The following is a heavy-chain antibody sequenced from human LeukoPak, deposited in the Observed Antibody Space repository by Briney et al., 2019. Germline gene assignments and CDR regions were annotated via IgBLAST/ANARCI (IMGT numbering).Heavy chain of an antibody. D-gene: IGHD6-19*01. CDR3: AKDPYSSGWYFWFDP. J-gene: IGHJ5*02. Sequence: GGSLRLSCAASGFTFSSYAMSCVRQPPGKGLECVSAISSSGGSTYYADSVKGRFTISRDNSKNTLYLQMNSLRAEDTAVYYCAKDPYSSGWYFWFDPWGQGTLVTVSS. V-gene: IGHV3-23*01. CDR1: GFTFSSYA. CDR2: ISSSGGST.